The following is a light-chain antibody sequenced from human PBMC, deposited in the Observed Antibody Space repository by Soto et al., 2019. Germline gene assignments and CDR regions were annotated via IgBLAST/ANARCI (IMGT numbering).Light chain of an antibody. CDR3: MQVLQTPT. CDR2: LAS. Sequence: EIVMTQAPLSLPVTPGEPASISCRSSQSLLHSDGYNYLAWYVQKPGHSPQLLINLASNRASGVPDRFSGSGSGTDFTLRIRRVEAEDVGVYYCMQVLQTPTFGGGTKVEIK. J-gene: IGKJ4*01. CDR1: QSLLHSDGYNY. V-gene: IGKV2-28*01.